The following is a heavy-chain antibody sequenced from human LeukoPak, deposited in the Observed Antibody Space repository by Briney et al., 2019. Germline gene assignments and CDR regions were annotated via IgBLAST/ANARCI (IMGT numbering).Heavy chain of an antibody. CDR3: AKGDWLDY. V-gene: IGHV3-9*01. CDR1: GFSFDDFA. CDR2: ISWNSGSI. Sequence: GRSLRLSCAASGFSFDDFAMHWVRQAPGRGLEWASGISWNSGSITYADPVKGRFTISRDNAKSSLYLRMDSLRTEDTALYYCAKGDWLDYWGQGTLVTVSS. J-gene: IGHJ4*02. D-gene: IGHD1-26*01.